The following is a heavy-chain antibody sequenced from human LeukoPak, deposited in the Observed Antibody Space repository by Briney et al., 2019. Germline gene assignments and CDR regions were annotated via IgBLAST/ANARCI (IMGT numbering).Heavy chain of an antibody. V-gene: IGHV3-23*01. CDR1: GFTFSSYA. J-gene: IGHJ4*02. CDR3: ATSGSYFLGDYY. D-gene: IGHD1-26*01. CDR2: ISGSGGST. Sequence: GRSLRLSCAASGFTFSSYAMSWVRQAPGKGLEWVSAISGSGGSTYYADSVKGRFTISRDNSKNTLYLQMNSLRAEDTAVYYCATSGSYFLGDYYWGQGTLVTVSS.